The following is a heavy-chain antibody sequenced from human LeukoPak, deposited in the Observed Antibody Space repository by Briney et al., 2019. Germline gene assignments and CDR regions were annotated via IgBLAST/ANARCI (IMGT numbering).Heavy chain of an antibody. Sequence: ASVKVSCKASGYIFTAYYIHWVRRAPGQGLEWMGWVDPRSGATKCTQKFRGRVTMTRDTSITTVYVELNGLTFDDTAVYYCATDNYGTLDYWGQGTLVSVSS. D-gene: IGHD3-10*01. CDR3: ATDNYGTLDY. CDR2: VDPRSGAT. J-gene: IGHJ4*02. CDR1: GYIFTAYY. V-gene: IGHV1-2*02.